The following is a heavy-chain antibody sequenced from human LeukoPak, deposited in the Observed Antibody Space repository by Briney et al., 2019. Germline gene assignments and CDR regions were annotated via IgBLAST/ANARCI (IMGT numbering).Heavy chain of an antibody. CDR1: GGSISSYY. CDR3: AYTDDYGDHGAFDI. D-gene: IGHD4-17*01. CDR2: IYYSGST. Sequence: SETLSLTCTVSGGSISSYYWSWIRQPPGKGLEWIGYIYYSGSTNYNPSLKSRVTISVDTSKNQFSLKLSSVTAADTAVYYCAYTDDYGDHGAFDIWGQGTMVTVSS. J-gene: IGHJ3*02. V-gene: IGHV4-59*01.